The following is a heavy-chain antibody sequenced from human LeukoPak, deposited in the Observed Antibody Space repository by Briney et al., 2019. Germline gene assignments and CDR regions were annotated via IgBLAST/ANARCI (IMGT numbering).Heavy chain of an antibody. D-gene: IGHD1-26*01. J-gene: IGHJ5*02. CDR2: INHSGST. CDR1: GGSFSGYY. CDR3: ARSRAINSGAFDP. Sequence: TSETLSLTCAVYGGSFSGYYWSWIRQPPGKGLEWIGEINHSGSTNYNPSLKSRVTISVDTSKNQFSLRLNSVTAADTAVYYCARSRAINSGAFDPWGQGSLVTVSS. V-gene: IGHV4-34*01.